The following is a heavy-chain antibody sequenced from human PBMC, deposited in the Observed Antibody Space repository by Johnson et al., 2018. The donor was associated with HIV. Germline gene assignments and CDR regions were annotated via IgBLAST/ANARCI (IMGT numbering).Heavy chain of an antibody. CDR1: GFTFDDYA. J-gene: IGHJ3*02. V-gene: IGHV3-9*01. CDR3: AKPVQYYYDSSGYYSDAFDI. D-gene: IGHD3-22*01. CDR2: ISWNSGSI. Sequence: QLVESGGGLVQPGRSLRLSCAASGFTFDDYAMHWVRQAPGKGLEWVSGISWNSGSIGYADSVKGRFTISRHNSKNTLYLQMNSLRAEDTAVYYCAKPVQYYYDSSGYYSDAFDIWGQGTMVTVSS.